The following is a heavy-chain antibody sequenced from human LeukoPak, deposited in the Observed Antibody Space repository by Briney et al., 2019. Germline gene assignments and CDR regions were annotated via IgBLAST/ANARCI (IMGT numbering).Heavy chain of an antibody. J-gene: IGHJ4*02. V-gene: IGHV3-48*01. CDR1: EFSFRTYA. D-gene: IGHD1-26*01. CDR2: ISSSSDTI. Sequence: SGGSLRLSCTTSEFSFRTYAMTWVRQAPGKGLEWVSYISSSSDTIYYADSVKGRFTISRDNAKNSLYLQMNSLRAEDTAVYFCATESGTYSGTCFDYWGQGTLVTVAS. CDR3: ATESGTYSGTCFDY.